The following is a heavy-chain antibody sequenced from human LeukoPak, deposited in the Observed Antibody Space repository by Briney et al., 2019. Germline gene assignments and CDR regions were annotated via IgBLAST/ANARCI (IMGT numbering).Heavy chain of an antibody. D-gene: IGHD6-13*01. Sequence: PGGSLRLSCAASGFTFSSYGMHWVRQAPGKGLEWVAVISYDGSNKYYADSVKGRFTISRDNAKNSLYLQMNSLRAEDTTVYYCTRSYSSSFDDFDIWGQGTMVTVSS. CDR2: ISYDGSNK. V-gene: IGHV3-30*03. CDR1: GFTFSSYG. J-gene: IGHJ3*02. CDR3: TRSYSSSFDDFDI.